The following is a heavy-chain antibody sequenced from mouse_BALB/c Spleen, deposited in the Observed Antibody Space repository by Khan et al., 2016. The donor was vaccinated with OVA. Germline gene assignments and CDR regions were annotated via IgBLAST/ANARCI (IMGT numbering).Heavy chain of an antibody. CDR2: IWSGGST. D-gene: IGHD1-1*02. J-gene: IGHJ4*01. Sequence: QVQLKESGPGLVAPSQSLSITCSVSGFSLADYGVSWIRQPPGKGLEWLGVIWSGGSTYYNSLLESRLTISKDNSKSQVFLKMNSLQTADTAMYYCAKGLWSHYFAVDYWGQGTSVTVSS. CDR1: GFSLADYG. CDR3: AKGLWSHYFAVDY. V-gene: IGHV2-6-5*01.